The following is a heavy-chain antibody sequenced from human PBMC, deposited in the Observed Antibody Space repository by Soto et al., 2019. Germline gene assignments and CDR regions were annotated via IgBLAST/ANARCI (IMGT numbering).Heavy chain of an antibody. D-gene: IGHD3-3*01. CDR1: GGTFSSYA. V-gene: IGHV1-69*13. CDR3: ARAYDFWSGYWSVYYYGMDV. CDR2: IIPIFGTA. Sequence: SVKVSCKASGGTFSSYAISWVRQAPGQGLEWMGGIIPIFGTANYAQKFQGRVTITADESTSTAYMELSSLRSEDTAVYYCARAYDFWSGYWSVYYYGMDVWGQGTTVTVSS. J-gene: IGHJ6*02.